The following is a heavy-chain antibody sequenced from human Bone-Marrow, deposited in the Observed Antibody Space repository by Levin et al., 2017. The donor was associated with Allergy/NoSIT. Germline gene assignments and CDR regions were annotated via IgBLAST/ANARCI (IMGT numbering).Heavy chain of an antibody. CDR2: FYPEAGEM. V-gene: IGHV1-24*01. CDR1: GHILSELT. D-gene: IGHD6-19*01. CDR3: ATRARWLVSIDF. Sequence: GASVKVSCKVSGHILSELTMHWVRQAPGQGFEWMGGFYPEAGEMFYAQKFQGRVTMVDDRSTDTAYMELTSLTSEDSAVYFCATRARWLVSIDFWGQGTPVTVSS. J-gene: IGHJ4*02.